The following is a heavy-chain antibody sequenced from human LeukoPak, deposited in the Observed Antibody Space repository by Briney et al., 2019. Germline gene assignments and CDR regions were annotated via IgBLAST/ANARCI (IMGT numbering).Heavy chain of an antibody. CDR1: GFTFSSYG. V-gene: IGHV3-30*03. CDR3: ARGLLWFGELVSSDAFDI. J-gene: IGHJ3*02. D-gene: IGHD3-10*01. CDR2: ISYDGSNK. Sequence: PGGSLRLSCAASGFTFSSYGMHRVRQAPGKGLEWVAVISYDGSNKYYADSVKGRFTISRDNSKNTLYLQMNSLRAQATAVYYCARGLLWFGELVSSDAFDIWGQGTMVTVSS.